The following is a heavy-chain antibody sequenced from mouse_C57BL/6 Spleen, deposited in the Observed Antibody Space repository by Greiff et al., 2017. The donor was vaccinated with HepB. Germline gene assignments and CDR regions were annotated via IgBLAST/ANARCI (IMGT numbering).Heavy chain of an antibody. CDR1: GYTFTSYW. CDR3: AREVIAIYYGSSHYFDY. CDR2: IYPGSGST. D-gene: IGHD1-1*01. J-gene: IGHJ2*01. Sequence: VQLQQPGAELVKPGASVKMSCKASGYTFTSYWITWVKQRPGQGLEWIGDIYPGSGSTNYNEKFKSKATLTVDTSSSTAYMQLSSLTSEDSAVYYCAREVIAIYYGSSHYFDYWGQGTTLTVSS. V-gene: IGHV1-55*01.